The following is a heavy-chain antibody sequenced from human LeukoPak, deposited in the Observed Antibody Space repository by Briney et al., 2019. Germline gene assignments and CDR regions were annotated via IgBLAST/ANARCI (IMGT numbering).Heavy chain of an antibody. CDR3: ARLKATVSIHAYFDS. Sequence: SETLSLTCTVSGGSISSYYWSWIRQSPGKGLECIGYIHYTGSTNYNPSLKSRVTISVETSKNQFSLKLKSVTAADTAVYYCARLKATVSIHAYFDSWGQGTLVTVSS. CDR2: IHYTGST. J-gene: IGHJ4*02. D-gene: IGHD4-17*01. CDR1: GGSISSYY. V-gene: IGHV4-59*01.